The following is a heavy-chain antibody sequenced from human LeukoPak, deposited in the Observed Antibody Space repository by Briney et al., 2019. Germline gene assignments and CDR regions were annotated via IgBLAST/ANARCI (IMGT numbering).Heavy chain of an antibody. CDR2: ISIDGSST. CDR1: GFTFSTYW. Sequence: GGPLTLLCAPSGFTFSTYWMQGLRHPPARGLVWVSRISIDGSSTTYADSVKGRFTISRDNAKDTVYLQMNSLRAEDTDVYYCVREYSSSSSRAFDIWGQGTMVTVSS. D-gene: IGHD6-6*01. CDR3: VREYSSSSSRAFDI. J-gene: IGHJ3*02. V-gene: IGHV3-74*01.